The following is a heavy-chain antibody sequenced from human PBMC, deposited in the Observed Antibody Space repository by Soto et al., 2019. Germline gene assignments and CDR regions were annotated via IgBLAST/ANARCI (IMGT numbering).Heavy chain of an antibody. CDR2: IDPSDSYT. CDR3: ARTIYDSSGYYRYDY. D-gene: IGHD3-22*01. V-gene: IGHV5-10-1*01. J-gene: IGHJ4*02. Sequence: GESLKISCQGSGYSFTSYWISWGRQMPFKGLEWMGRIDPSDSYTNYSPSFQGHVTIPADKSISTAYLQWSSLKASDTAMYYCARTIYDSSGYYRYDYWGQGTLVTASS. CDR1: GYSFTSYW.